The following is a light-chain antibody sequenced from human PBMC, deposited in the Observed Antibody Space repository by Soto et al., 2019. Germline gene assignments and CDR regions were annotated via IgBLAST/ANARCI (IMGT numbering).Light chain of an antibody. J-gene: IGLJ2*01. CDR3: CSYARTRNSEV. CDR2: DVT. Sequence: QSALTQPASVSGSPGQSITISCTGTSSDVGSYNLVSWYQHHPGTAPKLIIYDVTKRPSGVSNRFSASKSGNTASLTISGLQAEDDDDYYCCSYARTRNSEVFGSGTKLTVL. V-gene: IGLV2-23*02. CDR1: SSDVGSYNL.